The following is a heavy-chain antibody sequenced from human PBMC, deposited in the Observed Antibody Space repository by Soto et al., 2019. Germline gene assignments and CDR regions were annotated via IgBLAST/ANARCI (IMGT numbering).Heavy chain of an antibody. V-gene: IGHV3-49*03. J-gene: IGHJ4*02. Sequence: GSLRLSCTGSGFPFYDFAISCFRHSPLKGLEWVGLIRNQSYQETPEYAAAVKGRFTISRDTSNGIAYLEMNSLRAEDTAVYYCARESEDLTSNFDYWGQGTLVTVSS. CDR3: ARESEDLTSNFDY. CDR1: GFPFYDFA. CDR2: IRNQSYQETP.